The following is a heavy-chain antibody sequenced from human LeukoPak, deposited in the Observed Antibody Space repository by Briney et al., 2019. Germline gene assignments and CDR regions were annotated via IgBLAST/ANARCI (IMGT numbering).Heavy chain of an antibody. Sequence: SQTLSLTCTVSGGSISSGSYYWSWIRQPAGKGLEWIGRIYTSGSTNYNPSLKSRVTISVDTSKNQFSLKLSSVTAADTAVYYCARDRADLLEQSYYFDYWGQGTLVTVSS. CDR3: ARDRADLLEQSYYFDY. J-gene: IGHJ4*02. CDR1: GGSISSGSYY. CDR2: IYTSGST. D-gene: IGHD3-10*01. V-gene: IGHV4-61*02.